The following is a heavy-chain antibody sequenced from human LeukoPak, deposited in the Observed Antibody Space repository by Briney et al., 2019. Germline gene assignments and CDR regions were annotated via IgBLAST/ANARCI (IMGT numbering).Heavy chain of an antibody. D-gene: IGHD2-2*02. CDR3: ARDPGSLSAAIGYCYYGMDV. V-gene: IGHV3-9*01. Sequence: PGRSLRLSCAASGFIFENYAMHRVRQAPGKGLEWVSGISWNSGRIGYADSVKGRFTISRDNAKNSLYLQMNSLRTEDTALYYCARDPGSLSAAIGYCYYGMDVWGQGTTVTVSS. J-gene: IGHJ6*02. CDR2: ISWNSGRI. CDR1: GFIFENYA.